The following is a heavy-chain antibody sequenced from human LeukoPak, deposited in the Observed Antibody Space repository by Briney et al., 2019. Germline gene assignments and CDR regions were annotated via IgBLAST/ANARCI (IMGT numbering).Heavy chain of an antibody. CDR3: ARDLEYSSSSSLGFGDY. CDR1: GFTFSSYS. J-gene: IGHJ4*02. CDR2: ISSSSSTI. V-gene: IGHV3-48*02. Sequence: GGSLRLSCAASGFTFSSYSMNWVRQAPGKGLEWVSYISSSSSTIYYADSVKGRFTISGDNAKNSLYLQMNSLRDEDTAVYYCARDLEYSSSSSLGFGDYWGQGTLVTVSS. D-gene: IGHD6-6*01.